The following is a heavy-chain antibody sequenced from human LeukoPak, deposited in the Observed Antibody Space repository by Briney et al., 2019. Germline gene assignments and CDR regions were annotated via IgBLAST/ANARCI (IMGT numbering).Heavy chain of an antibody. CDR2: IRYDGSNK. CDR3: ARDREYSYFDY. V-gene: IGHV3-30*02. Sequence: PGRSLRLSCAASGFTSDDYGMHWVRQAPGKGLEWVAFIRYDGSNKYYADSVRGRFTISRDNSKNTLYLQMNSLRTGDTTVYYCARDREYSYFDYWGQGTLVTVSS. D-gene: IGHD3-10*01. CDR1: GFTSDDYG. J-gene: IGHJ4*02.